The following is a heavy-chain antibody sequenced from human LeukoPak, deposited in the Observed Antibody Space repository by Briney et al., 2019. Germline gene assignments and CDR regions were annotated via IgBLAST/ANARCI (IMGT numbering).Heavy chain of an antibody. J-gene: IGHJ2*01. CDR3: ARVAGDFWSGPSPYWYFDL. CDR2: ISSSVRTI. V-gene: IGHV3-48*01. CDR1: GFTFSSYS. Sequence: GGSLRLSCAASGFTFSSYSMNWVRQAPGKGLEGVSYISSSVRTIYYADSVKGRFTISRDNAKNSLYLQMNSLRAEDTAVYDCARVAGDFWSGPSPYWYFDLWGRGTLVTVSS. D-gene: IGHD3-3*01.